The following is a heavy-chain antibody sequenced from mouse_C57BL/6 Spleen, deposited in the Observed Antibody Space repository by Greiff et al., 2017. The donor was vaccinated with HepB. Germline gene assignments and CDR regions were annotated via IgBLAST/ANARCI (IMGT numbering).Heavy chain of an antibody. V-gene: IGHV1-76*01. D-gene: IGHD1-1*01. Sequence: VQLQQSGAELVRPGASVKLSCKASGYTFTDYYINWVKQRPGQGLEWIARIYPGSGNTYYNEKFKGKATLTAEKSSSTPYMQLSSLTSEDSAVYFCARSPITTVVEGFAYWGQGTLVTVSA. CDR1: GYTFTDYY. CDR2: IYPGSGNT. J-gene: IGHJ3*01. CDR3: ARSPITTVVEGFAY.